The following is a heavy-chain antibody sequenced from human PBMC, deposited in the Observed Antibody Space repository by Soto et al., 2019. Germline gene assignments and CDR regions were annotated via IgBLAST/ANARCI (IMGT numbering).Heavy chain of an antibody. D-gene: IGHD1-26*01. V-gene: IGHV3-21*01. J-gene: IGHJ4*02. CDR2: ISSSSSYI. CDR1: GFTFSSYS. CDR3: ARAQVHRRPPYSGYVDY. Sequence: EVQLVESGGGLVKPGGSLRLSCAASGFTFSSYSMNWVRQAPGKGLEWVSSISSSSSYIYYADSVKGRFTISRDNAKNSLDLQMNSLRAEDTAVYYCARAQVHRRPPYSGYVDYWGQGTLVTVSS.